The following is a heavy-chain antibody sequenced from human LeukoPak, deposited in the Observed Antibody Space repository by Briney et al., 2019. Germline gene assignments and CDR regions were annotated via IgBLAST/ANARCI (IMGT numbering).Heavy chain of an antibody. CDR3: ARDRYYYDSGSYYDY. D-gene: IGHD3-10*01. CDR1: GGSISSYY. CDR2: IYTNGST. J-gene: IGHJ4*02. Sequence: SETLSLTCTVSGGSISSYYWSWLRQAAGLPLEWIGRIYTNGSTSYNASLTSRVTMSVDTSDNQFSLRLRSVTAADTAVYYCARDRYYYDSGSYYDYWGRGTLVTVSS. V-gene: IGHV4-4*07.